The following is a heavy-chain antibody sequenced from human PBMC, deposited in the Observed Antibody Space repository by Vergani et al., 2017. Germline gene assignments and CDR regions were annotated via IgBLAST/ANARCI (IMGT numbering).Heavy chain of an antibody. CDR3: AKDRVQLWIDAFDI. Sequence: QVQLVESGGGVVQPGGSLRLSCAASGFTFSSYGMHWVRQAPGKGLEWVAFIRYDGSNKYYADSVKGRFTISRYNSKNTLYLQMNSLRAEATAVYYCAKDRVQLWIDAFDIWGQGTMVTVSS. CDR2: IRYDGSNK. D-gene: IGHD5-18*01. CDR1: GFTFSSYG. V-gene: IGHV3-30*02. J-gene: IGHJ3*02.